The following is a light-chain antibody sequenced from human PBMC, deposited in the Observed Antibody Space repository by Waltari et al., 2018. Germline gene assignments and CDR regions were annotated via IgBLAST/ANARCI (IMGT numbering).Light chain of an antibody. V-gene: IGKV3-11*01. CDR1: QSVGPY. CDR3: QQRTDWPPLT. Sequence: EIVLTQSPATLSLSPGERATLSCRASQSVGPYLAWYQQKPGQAPRLLISDASYRASGIPARFSGSGSGTDFTLTISSLESEDFAIYYCQQRTDWPPLTFGGGTKVEIK. CDR2: DAS. J-gene: IGKJ4*01.